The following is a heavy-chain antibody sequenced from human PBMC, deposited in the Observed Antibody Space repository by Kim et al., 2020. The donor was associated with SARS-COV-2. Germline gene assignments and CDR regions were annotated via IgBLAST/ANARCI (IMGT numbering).Heavy chain of an antibody. CDR3: ARTGDNWNYVDY. V-gene: IGHV1-2*02. Sequence: NYAQKFQGRVTMTRDTSSSTAYMELSRLRSDDTAVYYCARTGDNWNYVDYWGQGTLVTVSS. J-gene: IGHJ4*02. D-gene: IGHD1-20*01.